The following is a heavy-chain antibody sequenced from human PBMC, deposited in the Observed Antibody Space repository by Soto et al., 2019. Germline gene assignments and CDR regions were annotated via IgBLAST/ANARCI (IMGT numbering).Heavy chain of an antibody. CDR3: ARGQVVAAQH. CDR1: GGSINNNNYY. V-gene: IGHV4-39*07. J-gene: IGHJ4*02. Sequence: PSETLSVTCTVSGGSINNNNYYWGWVRQPPGKGLEWIGYVSYTGTTYYNPSLKSRVIISIDRSRNQFSLKLSSVTAADTAVYYCARGQVVAAQHWGQGTLVTVSS. CDR2: VSYTGTT. D-gene: IGHD2-15*01.